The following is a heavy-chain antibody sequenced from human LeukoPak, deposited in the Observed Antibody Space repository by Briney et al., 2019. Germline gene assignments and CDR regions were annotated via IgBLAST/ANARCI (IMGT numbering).Heavy chain of an antibody. CDR1: GGSISSYY. Sequence: SETLSLTCTVSGGSISSYYWSWIRQPAGKGLEWIGRIYTSGSTNYNPSLKSPVTMSVDTSKNQFSLKLSSVTAADTAVYYCARDLGSGWYESLAPGAFDIWGQGTMVTVSS. V-gene: IGHV4-4*07. J-gene: IGHJ3*02. CDR3: ARDLGSGWYESLAPGAFDI. D-gene: IGHD6-19*01. CDR2: IYTSGST.